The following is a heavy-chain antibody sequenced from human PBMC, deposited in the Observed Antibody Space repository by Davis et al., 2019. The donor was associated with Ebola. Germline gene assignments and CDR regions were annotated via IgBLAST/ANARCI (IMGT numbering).Heavy chain of an antibody. V-gene: IGHV4-59*01. Sequence: MPSETLSLTCTVSGDSTRNYYWTWIRQAPGKGLEWVGNIYYNGRTNYNPSLKSRVTISIDTSKNQFSLKLDSVTAADTAIYFCARDHPWLGDYDSGSPPVANGMDVWGQGTAVTVSS. J-gene: IGHJ6*02. D-gene: IGHD3-10*01. CDR1: GDSTRNYY. CDR3: ARDHPWLGDYDSGSPPVANGMDV. CDR2: IYYNGRT.